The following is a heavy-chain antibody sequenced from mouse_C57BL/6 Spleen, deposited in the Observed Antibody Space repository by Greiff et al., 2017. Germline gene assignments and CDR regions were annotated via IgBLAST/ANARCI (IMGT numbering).Heavy chain of an antibody. Sequence: EVKLMESGPGLAKPSQTLSLTCSVTGYSITSDYWNWIRKFPGNKLEYMGYISYSGSTYYNPSLKSRISITRDTSKNQYYLQLNSVTTEDTATYYCARISNYVYWYFDVWGTGTTVTVSS. D-gene: IGHD2-5*01. V-gene: IGHV3-8*01. CDR2: ISYSGST. J-gene: IGHJ1*03. CDR3: ARISNYVYWYFDV. CDR1: GYSITSDY.